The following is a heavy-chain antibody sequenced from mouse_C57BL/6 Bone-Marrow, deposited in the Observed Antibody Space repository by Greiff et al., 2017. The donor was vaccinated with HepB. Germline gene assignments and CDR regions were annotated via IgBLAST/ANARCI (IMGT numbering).Heavy chain of an antibody. Sequence: QVQLKESGAELVKPGASVKISCKASGYAFSSYWMNWVKQRPGKGLEWIGQIYPGDGDTNYNGKFKGKATLTADKSSSTAYMQLSSLTSEDSAVYFCAGGFYDYDEGFAYWGQGTLVTVSA. V-gene: IGHV1-80*01. D-gene: IGHD2-4*01. J-gene: IGHJ3*01. CDR3: AGGFYDYDEGFAY. CDR1: GYAFSSYW. CDR2: IYPGDGDT.